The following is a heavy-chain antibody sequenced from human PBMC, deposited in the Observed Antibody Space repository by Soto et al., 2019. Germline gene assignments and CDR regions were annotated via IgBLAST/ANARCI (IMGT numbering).Heavy chain of an antibody. J-gene: IGHJ6*02. CDR2: INHSGST. CDR3: ARGLSSSATFYHYYGMDV. CDR1: GGSFRGYH. D-gene: IGHD6-6*01. V-gene: IGHV4-34*01. Sequence: SETLSLTCAVYGGSFRGYHWSWIRQPPGKGLEWIGEINHSGSTNYNPSLKSRVIISLETSKNQFSLILTSVTDADTAVYYCARGLSSSATFYHYYGMDVWGQGTTVTVSS.